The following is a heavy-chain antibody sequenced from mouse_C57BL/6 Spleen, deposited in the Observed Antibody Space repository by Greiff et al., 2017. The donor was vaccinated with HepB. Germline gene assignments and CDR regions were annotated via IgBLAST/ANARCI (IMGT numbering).Heavy chain of an antibody. CDR1: GYTFTSYW. V-gene: IGHV1-52*01. CDR3: ARYDYGGENYFGY. J-gene: IGHJ2*01. CDR2: IDPSDSET. Sequence: VQLQQPGAELVRPGSSVKLSCKASGYTFTSYWMHWVKQRPIQGLEWIGNIDPSDSETHYNQKFKDKATLTVDKSSSTAYMQLSSLTSEDSAVYYCARYDYGGENYFGYWGQGTTLTVSS. D-gene: IGHD2-4*01.